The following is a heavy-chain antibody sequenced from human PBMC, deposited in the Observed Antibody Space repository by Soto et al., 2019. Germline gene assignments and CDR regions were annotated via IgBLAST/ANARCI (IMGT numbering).Heavy chain of an antibody. CDR3: AGGYSGYDYSYYYHGMDV. CDR1: GFTFSSYA. V-gene: IGHV3-23*01. J-gene: IGHJ6*02. Sequence: EVQLLESGGGLVQPGGSLRLSCAASGFTFSSYAMSWVRQAPGKGLEWVSAISGSGGSTYYADSVKGRFTISRDNSKNTLYLQMNSLRAEDTAVYYCAGGYSGYDYSYYYHGMDVWGQGTTVTVSS. D-gene: IGHD5-12*01. CDR2: ISGSGGST.